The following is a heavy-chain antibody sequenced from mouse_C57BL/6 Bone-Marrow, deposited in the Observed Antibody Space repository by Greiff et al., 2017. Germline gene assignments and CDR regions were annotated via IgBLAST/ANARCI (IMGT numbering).Heavy chain of an antibody. CDR1: GYTFTSYW. Sequence: QVQLQQPGAELVKPGASVKLSCKASGYTFTSYWMHWVKQRPGQGLEWIGMIYPYGGSTNYNDKFKNKATLTVDKSSSTAYMQLSSLTSEDAAVYYCARGLDYWGQGTTLTVSS. CDR3: ARGLDY. J-gene: IGHJ2*01. CDR2: IYPYGGST. V-gene: IGHV1-64*01.